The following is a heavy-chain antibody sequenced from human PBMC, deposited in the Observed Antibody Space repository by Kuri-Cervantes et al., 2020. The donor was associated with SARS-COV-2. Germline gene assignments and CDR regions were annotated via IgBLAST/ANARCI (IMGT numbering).Heavy chain of an antibody. J-gene: IGHJ6*03. CDR2: INWNGGST. CDR1: GFTFDDYG. CDR3: AKDPVYYYYYMDA. V-gene: IGHV3-20*04. Sequence: GESLKISCAASGFTFDDYGMSWVRQAPGKGLEWVSGINWNGGSTGYADSVKGRFTISRDNSKNTLYLQMNSLRAEDTAVYYCAKDPVYYYYYMDAWGKGTTVTVSS.